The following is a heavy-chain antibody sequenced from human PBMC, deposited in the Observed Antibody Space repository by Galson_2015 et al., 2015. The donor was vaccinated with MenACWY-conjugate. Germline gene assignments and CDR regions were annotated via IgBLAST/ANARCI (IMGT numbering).Heavy chain of an antibody. J-gene: IGHJ4*02. D-gene: IGHD2/OR15-2a*01. Sequence: QVQLQESGPGLVKPSETLSLTCTVAGGSARSSGSYWTWIRQPPGKGLEWIGLIYDSGTTKYNPSLKGRVTISLDTSKNQVSLKLSSVTAADTAVYYCAREFSYWGQGTLVTVSS. V-gene: IGHV4-61*08. CDR2: IYDSGTT. CDR3: AREFSY. CDR1: GGSARSSGSY.